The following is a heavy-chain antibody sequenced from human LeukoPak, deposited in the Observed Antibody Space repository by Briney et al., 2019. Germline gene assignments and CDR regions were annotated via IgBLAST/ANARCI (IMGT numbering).Heavy chain of an antibody. CDR1: GGSIRSSTDY. V-gene: IGHV4-39*07. Sequence: PSETLSLTCTVSGGSIRSSTDYWGWIRQPPGKELEWIGSIYYSGSTYYNPSLKSRVTISVDTSKNQFSVKLSSVTAADTAVYYCARGILRSGRNAFDPWGQGTLVTVSS. D-gene: IGHD3-10*01. J-gene: IGHJ5*02. CDR3: ARGILRSGRNAFDP. CDR2: IYYSGST.